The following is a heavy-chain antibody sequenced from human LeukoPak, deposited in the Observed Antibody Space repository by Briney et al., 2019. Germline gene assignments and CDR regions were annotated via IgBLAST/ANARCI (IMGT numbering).Heavy chain of an antibody. Sequence: SGPTLVNPTQTLTLTCTFSGFSLTTSGMCVSWIRQPPGKALEWLARIDWDDDKYYNTSLKTRLTISKDTSKKQVVLTMTNMDPVDTATYYCAGSSGSYGYFDYWGQGTLVTVSS. V-gene: IGHV2-70*11. CDR2: IDWDDDK. CDR3: AGSSGSYGYFDY. J-gene: IGHJ4*02. CDR1: GFSLTTSGMC. D-gene: IGHD1-26*01.